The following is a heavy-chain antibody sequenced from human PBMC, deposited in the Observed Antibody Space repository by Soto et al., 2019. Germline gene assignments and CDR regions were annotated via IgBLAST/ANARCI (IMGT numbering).Heavy chain of an antibody. CDR2: IYGSGST. V-gene: IGHV4-4*07. Sequence: XESMSLTCTISRGAIDSHYWPWIRQPAGKGLEWIGRIYGSGSTKYNPSLQSRVTMSLDTSKNQFSLRLESVTAADTAVYYCARAQRFSDWFDPWGQGTLVTVSS. J-gene: IGHJ5*02. CDR1: RGAIDSHY. D-gene: IGHD3-3*01. CDR3: ARAQRFSDWFDP.